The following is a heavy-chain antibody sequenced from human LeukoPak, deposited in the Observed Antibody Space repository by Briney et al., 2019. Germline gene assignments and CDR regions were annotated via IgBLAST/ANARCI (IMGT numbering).Heavy chain of an antibody. V-gene: IGHV3-30*03. Sequence: GGSLRLSCAASGFTFSSYGMHWVRQAPGKGLEWVAVISYDGSNKYYADSVKGRFTISRDNSKNTLYLQMNSLRAEDTAVYYCTSWGDTTAEYFQRWGQGTLVTVSS. CDR2: ISYDGSNK. CDR3: TSWGDTTAEYFQR. J-gene: IGHJ1*01. CDR1: GFTFSSYG. D-gene: IGHD2-21*02.